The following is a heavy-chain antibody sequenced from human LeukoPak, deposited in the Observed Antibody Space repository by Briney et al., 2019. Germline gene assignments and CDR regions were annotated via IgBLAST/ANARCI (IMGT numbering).Heavy chain of an antibody. Sequence: PSETLSLTCTGSGGSISSSSYYWGWIRQPPGKGLEWIGLIYYSRSTYYNPSLKSRVTISVDTSKNQFSLKLSSVTAADTAVYYCARLRNYGSGTYYNDYWGQGTLVTVSS. D-gene: IGHD3-10*01. J-gene: IGHJ4*02. CDR3: ARLRNYGSGTYYNDY. V-gene: IGHV4-39*01. CDR1: GGSISSSSYY. CDR2: IYYSRST.